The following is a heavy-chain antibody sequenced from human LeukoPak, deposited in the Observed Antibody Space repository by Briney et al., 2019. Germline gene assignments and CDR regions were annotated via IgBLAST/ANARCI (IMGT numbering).Heavy chain of an antibody. V-gene: IGHV3-33*01. CDR2: IWYDGSNK. J-gene: IGHJ4*02. D-gene: IGHD5-18*01. CDR1: GFTFSSYG. Sequence: GGSLRLSCAASGFTFSSYGMHWVRQAPGKGLEWVAVIWYDGSNKYYADSVKGRFTISRDNSKNTLHLQMNSLRAEDTAVYYCARKRGYSYADYWGQGTLVTVSS. CDR3: ARKRGYSYADY.